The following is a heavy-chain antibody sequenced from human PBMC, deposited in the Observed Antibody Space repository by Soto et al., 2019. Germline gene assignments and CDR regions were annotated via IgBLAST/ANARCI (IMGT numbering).Heavy chain of an antibody. CDR2: ISGSGGST. CDR3: AKDFPPTTHSSSRGDYYYYYGMDV. CDR1: GFTFSSYA. J-gene: IGHJ6*02. D-gene: IGHD3-10*01. Sequence: EVQLLESGGGLVQPGGSLRLSCAASGFTFSSYAMSWVRQAPGKGLEWVSAISGSGGSTYYADSVKGRFTISRDNSKNTLYLQMNSLRAEDTAVYYCAKDFPPTTHSSSRGDYYYYYGMDVWGQGTTVTVSS. V-gene: IGHV3-23*01.